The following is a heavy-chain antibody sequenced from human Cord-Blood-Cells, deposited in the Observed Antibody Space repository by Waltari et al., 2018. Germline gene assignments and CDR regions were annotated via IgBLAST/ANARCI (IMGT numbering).Heavy chain of an antibody. J-gene: IGHJ2*01. CDR1: GYAFTRYD. CDR2: MNPNSGNT. D-gene: IGHD7-27*01. CDR3: ARARTGWGSSYFDL. Sequence: QVQLVQSGAGVKKPGDSVKVSCKASGYAFTRYDINWVRQVTGQGLEWMGWMNPNSGNTGYAQKFQGRVTITRNTSISTAYMELSSLRSEDTAVYYCARARTGWGSSYFDLWGRGTLVTVSS. V-gene: IGHV1-8*03.